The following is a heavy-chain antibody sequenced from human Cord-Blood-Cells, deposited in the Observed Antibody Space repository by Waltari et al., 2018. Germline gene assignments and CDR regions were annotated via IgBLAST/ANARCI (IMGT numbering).Heavy chain of an antibody. D-gene: IGHD1-26*01. V-gene: IGHV1-69*01. CDR3: AREGWELRGDFDY. J-gene: IGHJ4*02. CDR2: IIPIFGTA. Sequence: QVQLVQSGAEVKKPGSSVKVSCKASGGTFSSYASSWVRQAPGQGLEWVGGIIPIFGTANYAKKVQGRVTITADEPTSTAYMGLSSLRSEDRAVYYGAREGWELRGDFDYWGQGTLVTVSS. CDR1: GGTFSSYA.